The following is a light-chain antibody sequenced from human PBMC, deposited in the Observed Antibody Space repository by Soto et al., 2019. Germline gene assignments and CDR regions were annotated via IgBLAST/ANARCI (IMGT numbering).Light chain of an antibody. J-gene: IGKJ1*01. V-gene: IGKV3-20*01. Sequence: EIVLTQSPGTLSLSPGERATLSCRASQTGFSTQLAWYQQKPGQAPRLLIYGASNRATGIPDRFSGSGSGTDFTLTISRLEPEDFAVYYCQQYSSSRTFGQGTKVEIK. CDR2: GAS. CDR3: QQYSSSRT. CDR1: QTGFSTQ.